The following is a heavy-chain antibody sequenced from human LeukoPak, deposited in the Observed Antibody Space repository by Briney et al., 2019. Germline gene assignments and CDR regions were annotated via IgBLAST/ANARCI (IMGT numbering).Heavy chain of an antibody. CDR2: INPSGGST. D-gene: IGHD3-10*01. CDR1: GYTFTSYY. Sequence: ASVKVSCKASGYTFTSYYMHWVRQAPGQGLEWMGIINPSGGSTSYAQKFQGRVTMTRDTSTSTVYMELSRLRSDDTAVYYCAREGVGGSGSYTLNWFDPWGQGTLVTVSS. V-gene: IGHV1-46*01. J-gene: IGHJ5*02. CDR3: AREGVGGSGSYTLNWFDP.